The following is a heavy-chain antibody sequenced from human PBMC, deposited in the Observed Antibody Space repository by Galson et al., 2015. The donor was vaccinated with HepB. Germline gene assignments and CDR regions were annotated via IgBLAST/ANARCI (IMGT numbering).Heavy chain of an antibody. CDR2: IIPIFGTA. J-gene: IGHJ5*02. CDR3: ATQYYDFWSGYYKRTWIGWFDP. Sequence: SVKVSCKASGGTFSSYAISWVRQAPGQGLEWMGGIIPIFGTANYAQKFQGRVTITADESTSTAYMELSSLRSEDTAVYYCATQYYDFWSGYYKRTWIGWFDPWGQGTLVTVSS. CDR1: GGTFSSYA. V-gene: IGHV1-69*13. D-gene: IGHD3-3*01.